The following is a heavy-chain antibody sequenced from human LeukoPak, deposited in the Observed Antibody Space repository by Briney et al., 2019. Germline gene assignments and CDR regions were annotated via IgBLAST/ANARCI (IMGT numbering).Heavy chain of an antibody. CDR2: IIGGSGAST. Sequence: GGSLRLSCVASVFTFSSDAMTWVRQAPGKGLEWVAGIIGGSGASTYYADSAKGRFTVSRDNSRNTVYLQMNRLRAEDTALYYCAKDWHFDLWGRGTLVTVSS. CDR3: AKDWHFDL. CDR1: VFTFSSDA. V-gene: IGHV3-23*01. J-gene: IGHJ2*01.